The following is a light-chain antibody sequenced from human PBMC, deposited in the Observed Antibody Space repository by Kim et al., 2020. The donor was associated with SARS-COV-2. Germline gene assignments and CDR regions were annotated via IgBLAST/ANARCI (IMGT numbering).Light chain of an antibody. J-gene: IGKJ1*01. Sequence: DIQMTQSPSTLSASVGDRVTITCRASQSINIWLAWYQQKPGKAPSLLIYDASVLESGAPSRFSGSGSGTEFTLTISSLQPDDFATYYFQEYQSDSCTFGQGTKVDIK. CDR3: QEYQSDSCT. V-gene: IGKV1-5*01. CDR1: QSINIW. CDR2: DAS.